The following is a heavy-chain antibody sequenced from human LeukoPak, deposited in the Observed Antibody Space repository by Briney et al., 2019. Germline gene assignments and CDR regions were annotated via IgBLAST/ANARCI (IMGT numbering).Heavy chain of an antibody. CDR2: IYYSGST. V-gene: IGHV4-31*03. CDR1: GGSISSGGYY. D-gene: IGHD6-13*01. CDR3: ARGVKPGIAAAGTGRFDP. Sequence: SEPLSLTCTVSGGSISSGGYYWSWIRQHPGKGLEWIGYIYYSGSTYYNPSLKSRVTISVDTSKNQFSLKLSSVTAADTAVYYCARGVKPGIAAAGTGRFDPWGQGTLVTVSS. J-gene: IGHJ5*02.